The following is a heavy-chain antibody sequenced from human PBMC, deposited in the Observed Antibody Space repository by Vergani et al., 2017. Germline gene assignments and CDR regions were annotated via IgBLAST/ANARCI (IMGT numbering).Heavy chain of an antibody. CDR3: ARHKEQLVPGNYYYYYYMDV. V-gene: IGHV4-38-2*01. CDR1: GFTFNQYG. J-gene: IGHJ6*03. CDR2: IYYSGST. D-gene: IGHD6-13*01. Sequence: QVQLVESGGGVVQPGRSLRLSCAASGFTFNQYGMHWIRQPPGKGLEWIGTIYYSGSTYYNPSLKSRVTISVDTSKNQFSLKLNSVTAADTAVYYCARHKEQLVPGNYYYYYYMDVWGKGTTVTVSS.